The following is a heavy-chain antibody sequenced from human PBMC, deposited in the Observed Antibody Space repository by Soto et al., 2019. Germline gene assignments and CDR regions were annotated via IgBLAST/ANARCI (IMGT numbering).Heavy chain of an antibody. V-gene: IGHV4-39*01. J-gene: IGHJ4*02. CDR1: GGSISSSTYY. Sequence: QLQLQESGPGLLKPSETLSLSCTVSGGSISSSTYYWGWIRQPPGQGLEWIGSLYFGGSTYHNPSLKSRVTISIDSSKNQFSLRVISVTAADTAVYYCARHSVYNYFYTLDYWGQGALLSVS. CDR3: ARHSVYNYFYTLDY. D-gene: IGHD5-18*01. CDR2: LYFGGST.